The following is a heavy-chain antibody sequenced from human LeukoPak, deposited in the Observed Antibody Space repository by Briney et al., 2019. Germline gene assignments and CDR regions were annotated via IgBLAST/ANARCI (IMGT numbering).Heavy chain of an antibody. CDR1: GFTFSNYA. Sequence: PGGSLRLSCAASGFTFSNYAMTWVRQAPGKGLEWVSAIGTTGDTYYPGSVKGRFTISRENAKNSLYLQMNSLRAEDTAVYYCARATISVAYAFDIWGQGTMVTVSS. CDR2: IGTTGDT. D-gene: IGHD6-19*01. V-gene: IGHV3-13*01. J-gene: IGHJ3*02. CDR3: ARATISVAYAFDI.